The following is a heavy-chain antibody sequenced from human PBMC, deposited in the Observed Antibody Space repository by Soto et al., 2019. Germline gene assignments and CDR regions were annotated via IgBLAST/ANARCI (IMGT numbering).Heavy chain of an antibody. J-gene: IGHJ6*02. V-gene: IGHV4-39*01. D-gene: IGHD2-2*01. CDR1: GGSISSSSYY. CDR2: IYYSGST. CDR3: ARLVPAASYYYYYGMDV. Sequence: QLQLQESGPGLVKPSETLSLTCTVSGGSISSSSYYWGWIRQPPGKGLEWIGSIYYSGSTYYNPSIKSRVTISVDTSKKQFSLKLSSVTAADTAVYYCARLVPAASYYYYYGMDVWGQGTTVTVSS.